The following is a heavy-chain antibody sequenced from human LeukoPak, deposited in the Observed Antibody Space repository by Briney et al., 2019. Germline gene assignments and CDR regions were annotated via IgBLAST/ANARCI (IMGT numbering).Heavy chain of an antibody. J-gene: IGHJ6*02. D-gene: IGHD3-3*01. CDR2: ISSSSSYI. CDR1: GFTFRDYY. CDR3: ARDPAGMTVSGVAEYNYGMDV. Sequence: GGSLRLSCVASGFTFRDYYMSWIRRAPGKGLEWVSYISSSSSYIDYADSVKGRFTISRDNAKNSVSLQMNSLTVEDTAVYYCARDPAGMTVSGVAEYNYGMDVWGQGTTVTVSS. V-gene: IGHV3-11*06.